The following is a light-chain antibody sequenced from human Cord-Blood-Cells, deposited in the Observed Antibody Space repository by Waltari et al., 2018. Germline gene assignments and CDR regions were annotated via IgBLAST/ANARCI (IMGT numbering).Light chain of an antibody. CDR1: SSDVGGYNY. V-gene: IGLV2-14*01. Sequence: QSALTQPASVSGSPGQSITISCTGTSSDVGGYNYVSWYQQHPGKAPKPMIYDVSKRPSGVSNRFSGSKSGNTASLTISALQAEDEADYYCSSYTSSSTWVFGGGTKLTVL. CDR3: SSYTSSSTWV. CDR2: DVS. J-gene: IGLJ3*02.